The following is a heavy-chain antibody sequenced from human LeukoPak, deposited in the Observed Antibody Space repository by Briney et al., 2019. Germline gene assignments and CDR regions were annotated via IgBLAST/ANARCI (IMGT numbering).Heavy chain of an antibody. CDR2: ISWNRDNI. Sequence: GGSLRLSCAASGFTFDDYAIHWVRQAPGKGLEWVAGISWNRDNIYYADSVKGGSTISRDNAKNSLHLQMNSLRAEDTALYYCAKGDRSGEGDYWGQGNLVTVSS. CDR3: AKGDRSGEGDY. CDR1: GFTFDDYA. J-gene: IGHJ4*02. D-gene: IGHD3-22*01. V-gene: IGHV3-9*01.